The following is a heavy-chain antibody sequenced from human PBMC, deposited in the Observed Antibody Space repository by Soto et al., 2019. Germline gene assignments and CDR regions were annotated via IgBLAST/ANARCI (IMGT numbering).Heavy chain of an antibody. CDR1: GDSISSGAYY. CDR3: ARDGGYATVDC. CDR2: IYHSGAT. Sequence: QVQLRESGPGLVQPSQTLSLTCTVSGDSISSGAYYWSWIRQPPGKGLEWIGYIYHSGATYYNPSLKSRVTMSIDTSKNQFSLRLSSVTAADTAVYYCARDGGYATVDCWGQGTLVTVSS. J-gene: IGHJ4*02. V-gene: IGHV4-30-4*01. D-gene: IGHD2-15*01.